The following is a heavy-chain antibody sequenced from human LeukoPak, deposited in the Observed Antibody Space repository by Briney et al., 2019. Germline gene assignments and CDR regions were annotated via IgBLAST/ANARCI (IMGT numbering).Heavy chain of an antibody. CDR3: ARGEARYYYVLGY. D-gene: IGHD3-10*02. V-gene: IGHV4-39*07. CDR1: GFTFSSYW. Sequence: PGGSLRLSCAASGFTFSSYWMSWVRQAPGKGLEWIGSIYYSGSTYYNPSLKSRVTISVDTSKNQFSLKLSSVTAADTAVYYCARGEARYYYVLGYWGQGTLVTVSS. J-gene: IGHJ4*02. CDR2: IYYSGST.